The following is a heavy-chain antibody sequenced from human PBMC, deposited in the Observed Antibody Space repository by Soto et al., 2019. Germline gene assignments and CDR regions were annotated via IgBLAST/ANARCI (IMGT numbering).Heavy chain of an antibody. Sequence: PSETLSLTCAVSGGSISSSTYYWGWIRQPPGKGLEWLGSMSYGGSTYYNPSLKSRVTISEDTSKNQFSLKLSSVTAADTAVYFCARMRSALVRGVRLHNWFDPWGQGTLVTVSS. V-gene: IGHV4-39*01. J-gene: IGHJ5*02. CDR2: MSYGGST. CDR1: GGSISSSTYY. CDR3: ARMRSALVRGVRLHNWFDP. D-gene: IGHD3-10*01.